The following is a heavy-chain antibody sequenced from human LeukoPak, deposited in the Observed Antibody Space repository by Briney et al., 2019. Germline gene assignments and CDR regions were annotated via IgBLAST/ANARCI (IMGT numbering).Heavy chain of an antibody. CDR2: IYTSGST. CDR1: GGSISSYY. D-gene: IGHD2-15*01. Sequence: SETLSLTCTVSGGSISSYYWSWIRQPAGKGLEWIGRIYTSGSTNYNPSLKSRDTMSVDTSKNQFSLKLSSVTAADTAVYYCARARCSGGSCYSYFWFDPWGQGTLVTVSS. CDR3: ARARCSGGSCYSYFWFDP. J-gene: IGHJ5*02. V-gene: IGHV4-4*07.